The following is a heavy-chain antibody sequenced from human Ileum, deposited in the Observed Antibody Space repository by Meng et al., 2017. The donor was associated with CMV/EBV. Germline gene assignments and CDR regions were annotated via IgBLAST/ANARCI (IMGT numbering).Heavy chain of an antibody. D-gene: IGHD3-22*01. V-gene: IGHV1-18*01. CDR3: ARDYYYDSSGYWSRRAFDI. CDR2: ISAYNGNT. CDR1: GYTFTSYD. J-gene: IGHJ3*02. Sequence: ASVKVSCKASGYTFTSYDISWVRQAPGQGLEWMGWISAYNGNTNYAQKLQGRVTMTTDTSTSTAYMELRSLRSDDTAVYYCARDYYYDSSGYWSRRAFDIWGQGTMVTVSS.